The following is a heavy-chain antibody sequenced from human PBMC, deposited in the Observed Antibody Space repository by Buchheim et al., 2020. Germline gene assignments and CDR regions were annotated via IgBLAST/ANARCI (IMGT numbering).Heavy chain of an antibody. J-gene: IGHJ5*02. V-gene: IGHV3-33*06. Sequence: QVQLVESGGGVVQPGRSLRLSCAASGFTFSSYGMHWVRQAPGKGLEWVAVIWYDGSNKYYADSVKGRFTISRDNSKNTLDLQMNSLRAEDTAVYYCAKSPPTGSVTTFWFDPWGQGTL. CDR2: IWYDGSNK. D-gene: IGHD4-17*01. CDR1: GFTFSSYG. CDR3: AKSPPTGSVTTFWFDP.